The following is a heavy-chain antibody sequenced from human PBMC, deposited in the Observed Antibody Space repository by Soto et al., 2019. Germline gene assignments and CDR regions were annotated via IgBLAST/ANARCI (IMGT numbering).Heavy chain of an antibody. CDR3: AKDGGRYCSGSPCYFFDR. J-gene: IGHJ4*02. V-gene: IGHV3-30*18. Sequence: QVQLVESGGGVVQPGRSLRLSCAASGFTFSNYVMHWVRQAPGKGLEWVAVISYDGNSKYYADSVKGRFTISRDNSKNSLYLKRSSRRAKNTVFFYWAKDGGRYCSGSPCYFFDRGGQGPRVPVPS. CDR1: GFTFSNYV. D-gene: IGHD2-15*01. CDR2: ISYDGNSK.